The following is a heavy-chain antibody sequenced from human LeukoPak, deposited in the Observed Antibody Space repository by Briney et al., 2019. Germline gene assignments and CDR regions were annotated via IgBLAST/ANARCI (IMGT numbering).Heavy chain of an antibody. CDR1: GYSFADYY. CDR2: IKPNSGGT. J-gene: IGHJ5*02. Sequence: ASVKVSCKASGYSFADYYMHWVRQAPGQGLEWMGWIKPNSGGTRSAQKFQGRVTMTRDTSISTAYMELSSLRYGDTAVYYCATNILVRDIINWFDPWGQGTLVTVSS. V-gene: IGHV1-2*02. D-gene: IGHD3-10*01. CDR3: ATNILVRDIINWFDP.